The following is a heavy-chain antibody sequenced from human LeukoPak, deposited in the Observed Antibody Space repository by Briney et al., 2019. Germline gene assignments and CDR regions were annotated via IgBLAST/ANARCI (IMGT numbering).Heavy chain of an antibody. Sequence: GGSLRLSCAASGFTLSSYSMNWVRQAPGKGLEWVSSISSSSSYIYYADSVKGRFTISRDNAKNSLYLQMNSLRAEDTAVYYCATTIAVAGNWFDPWGQGTLVTVSS. D-gene: IGHD6-19*01. CDR1: GFTLSSYS. V-gene: IGHV3-21*01. J-gene: IGHJ5*02. CDR2: ISSSSSYI. CDR3: ATTIAVAGNWFDP.